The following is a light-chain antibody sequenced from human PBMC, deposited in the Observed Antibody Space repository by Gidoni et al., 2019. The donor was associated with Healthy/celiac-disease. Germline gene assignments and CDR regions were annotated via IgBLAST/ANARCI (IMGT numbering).Light chain of an antibody. CDR2: GAS. CDR1: QSVCSSY. V-gene: IGKV3-20*01. Sequence: EIVLTQSPGTLSLSPGERATLSCRASQSVCSSYLAWYQQKPGQAPRLLIYGASSRATGIPDRFSGSGSGTDFTLTISRLEPEDFAVYYCQQYGSPLFTFGPGTKVDIK. J-gene: IGKJ3*01. CDR3: QQYGSPLFT.